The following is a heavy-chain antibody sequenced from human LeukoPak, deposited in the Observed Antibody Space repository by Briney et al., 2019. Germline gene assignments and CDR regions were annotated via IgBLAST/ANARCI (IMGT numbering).Heavy chain of an antibody. J-gene: IGHJ4*02. CDR2: ISGSGGST. CDR1: GFTSSSYA. Sequence: GRSLRLSWAPAGFTSSSYAMSWVRQAPGKGLEWVSAISGSGGSTYYADSVKGRFTISRDNSKNTLYLQMNSLRAEDTAVYYCAKLLSSGWPFDYWGQGTLVTVSS. V-gene: IGHV3-23*01. CDR3: AKLLSSGWPFDY. D-gene: IGHD6-19*01.